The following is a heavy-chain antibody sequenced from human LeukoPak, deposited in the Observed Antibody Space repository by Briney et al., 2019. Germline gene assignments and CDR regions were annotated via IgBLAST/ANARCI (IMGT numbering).Heavy chain of an antibody. V-gene: IGHV3-23*01. CDR2: ISGSGGNT. J-gene: IGHJ4*02. CDR3: AKDGGPSSFDY. Sequence: GGSLRLSCAASGFTFSSYAMSWVRQAPGKGLEWVSAISGSGGNTYYADSVMGRFTISRDNSKNTLCLQMHSLRAEDTAVYYCAKDGGPSSFDYWGQGTLVTVSS. D-gene: IGHD3-3*01. CDR1: GFTFSSYA.